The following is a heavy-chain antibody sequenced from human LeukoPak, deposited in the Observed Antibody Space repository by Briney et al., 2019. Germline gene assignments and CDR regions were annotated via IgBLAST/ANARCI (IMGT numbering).Heavy chain of an antibody. D-gene: IGHD6-25*01. CDR3: ARGAAPLDY. CDR2: INHSGGT. CDR1: GGSFSGYH. V-gene: IGHV4-34*01. Sequence: SETLSLTCAIYGGSFSGYHWTWIRQPPGKGLEWIGEINHSGGTSFNPSLKSRLTITVDTSKNQFSLNLISVTAADTALYYCARGAAPLDYWGQETLVTVSS. J-gene: IGHJ4*02.